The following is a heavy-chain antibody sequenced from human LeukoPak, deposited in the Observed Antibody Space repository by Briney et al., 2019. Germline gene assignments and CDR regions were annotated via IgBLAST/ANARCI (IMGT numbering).Heavy chain of an antibody. D-gene: IGHD2-2*01. CDR3: ARRGYCSSTSCLLNNDAFDI. CDR1: GGSFSGYY. CDR2: INHSGST. V-gene: IGHV4-34*01. Sequence: SETLSLTCAVYGGSFSGYYWSWLRQPPGKGLEWLGEINHSGSTNYNPSLKSRVTISVDTSKNQFSLKLSSVTAADTAVYYCARRGYCSSTSCLLNNDAFDIWGQGTMVTVSS. J-gene: IGHJ3*02.